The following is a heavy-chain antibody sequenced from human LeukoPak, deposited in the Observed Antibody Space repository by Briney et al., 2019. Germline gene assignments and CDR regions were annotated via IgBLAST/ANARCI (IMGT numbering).Heavy chain of an antibody. CDR1: GFTFSSYS. D-gene: IGHD4-23*01. V-gene: IGHV3-21*01. CDR3: AKDPFDYGGNSGFDY. Sequence: GGSLRLSCAASGFTFSSYSMNWVRQAPGKGLEWVSSISSSSSYIYYADSVKGRFTISRDNAKNTLYLQMNSLRAEDTAVYYCAKDPFDYGGNSGFDYWGQGTLVTVSS. CDR2: ISSSSSYI. J-gene: IGHJ4*02.